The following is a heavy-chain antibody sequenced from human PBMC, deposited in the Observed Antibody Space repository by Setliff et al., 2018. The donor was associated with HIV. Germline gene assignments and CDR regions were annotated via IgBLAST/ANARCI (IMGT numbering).Heavy chain of an antibody. V-gene: IGHV4-34*01. CDR2: INHSGRI. Sequence: SETLSLTCAVYGGSFSGYYWSWIRQPPGKGLEWIGDINHSGRINCNPSLKSRVTVSVDTSKNQFSLKLSSVTAADTAVYYCARGYSSSYYFDYWGQGTLVTVSS. J-gene: IGHJ4*02. CDR1: GGSFSGYY. D-gene: IGHD6-13*01. CDR3: ARGYSSSYYFDY.